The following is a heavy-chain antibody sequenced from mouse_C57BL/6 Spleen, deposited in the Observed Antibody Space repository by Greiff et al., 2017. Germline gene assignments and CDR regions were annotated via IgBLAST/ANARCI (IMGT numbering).Heavy chain of an antibody. CDR3: ARGVTTTAMDY. Sequence: VQLQQPGAELVRPGSSVKLSCTASGYTFTGYWMHWVKQRPIQGLEWIGNIDPSDSETHYTKKFKDKATMTVDTSSSTAYMQLSSLTSEDTAVYYCARGVTTTAMDYWGQGTSVTVSS. J-gene: IGHJ4*01. D-gene: IGHD2-3*01. V-gene: IGHV1-52*01. CDR2: IDPSDSET. CDR1: GYTFTGYW.